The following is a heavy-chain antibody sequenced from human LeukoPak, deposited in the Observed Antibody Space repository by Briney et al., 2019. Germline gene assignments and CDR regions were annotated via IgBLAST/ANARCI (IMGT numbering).Heavy chain of an antibody. CDR1: GFTFNDYW. D-gene: IGHD3-3*01. CDR2: IKQDGSEK. V-gene: IGHV3-7*01. J-gene: IGHJ3*02. CDR3: ARGGATTFGLWGNAFDI. Sequence: QPGGSLKLSCAASGFTFNDYWMTWVRQAPGKGLEWVANIKQDGSEKYYVDSVKGRFTISRDNAKNSLYLQRNSLRVEDTAVYYCARGGATTFGLWGNAFDIWGQGTMVTVSS.